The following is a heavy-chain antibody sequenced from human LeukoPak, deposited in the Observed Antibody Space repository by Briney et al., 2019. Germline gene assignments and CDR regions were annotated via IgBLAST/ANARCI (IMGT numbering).Heavy chain of an antibody. D-gene: IGHD3-22*01. Sequence: GRSLRLSCAASGFTFSSYGMHWVRQAPGKGLEWVAVISYDGSNKYYADSVKGRFTISRDNSKNTLYLQMNSLRAEDTAVYYCAKGPPPPHGVIVVVRDDYYYGMDVWGQGTTVTVSS. CDR2: ISYDGSNK. V-gene: IGHV3-30*18. CDR3: AKGPPPPHGVIVVVRDDYYYGMDV. CDR1: GFTFSSYG. J-gene: IGHJ6*02.